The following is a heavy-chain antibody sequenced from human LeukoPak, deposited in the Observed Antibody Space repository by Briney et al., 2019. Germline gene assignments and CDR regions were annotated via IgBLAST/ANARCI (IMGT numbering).Heavy chain of an antibody. Sequence: ASVKVSCKASGYPFTDYYMHWVRQAPGQGLEWMGWINPNSGDTNYAQNFQGRVTMTRDTSISTAYMDLSRLRSDDTAVYYSAREDTRGSSAFDIWGQGTMVTVSS. D-gene: IGHD5-18*01. CDR3: AREDTRGSSAFDI. CDR2: INPNSGDT. V-gene: IGHV1-2*02. CDR1: GYPFTDYY. J-gene: IGHJ3*02.